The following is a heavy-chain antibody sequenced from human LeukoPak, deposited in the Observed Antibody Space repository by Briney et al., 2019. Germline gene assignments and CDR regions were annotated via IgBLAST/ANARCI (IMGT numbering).Heavy chain of an antibody. J-gene: IGHJ5*02. Sequence: PSETLSLTCTVSGGSISSYYWSWIRQPPGKGLEWIGYIYYSGSTNYNPPLKSRVTISVDTSKNQFSLKLSSVTAADTAVYYCARPTSGYYWFDPWGQGTLVTVSS. D-gene: IGHD5-12*01. CDR2: IYYSGST. CDR1: GGSISSYY. V-gene: IGHV4-59*08. CDR3: ARPTSGYYWFDP.